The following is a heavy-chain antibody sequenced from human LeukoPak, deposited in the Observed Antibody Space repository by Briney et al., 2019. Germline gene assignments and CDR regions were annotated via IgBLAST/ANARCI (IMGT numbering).Heavy chain of an antibody. V-gene: IGHV1-69*05. J-gene: IGHJ1*01. D-gene: IGHD3-16*02. CDR3: ASEGAGSYDYVWRSYRSTKHFQH. Sequence: ASEKVSCKASGGTFSSYAISWVRQAPGQRLEWMGGIIPIFGTANYAQKFQGRVTITTDESTSTAYMELSSLRSENTAVYYCASEGAGSYDYVWRSYRSTKHFQHWGQGTLVTVSS. CDR1: GGTFSSYA. CDR2: IIPIFGTA.